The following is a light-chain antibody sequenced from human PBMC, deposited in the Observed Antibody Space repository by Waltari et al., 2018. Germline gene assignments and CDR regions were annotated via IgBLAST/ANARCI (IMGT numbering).Light chain of an antibody. V-gene: IGLV4-69*01. CDR3: QTGGHGTWV. CDR2: VNSDGSH. CDR1: SGHSSNI. J-gene: IGLJ3*02. Sequence: QLVLTQSPSASASLGASVKLTCTLSSGHSSNIIAWHQQQPEKGPRYLMKVNSDGSHGKGDEIPDRFSVSSSGAERYLTSSSLQSEDEADYYCQTGGHGTWVFGGGTKLTIL.